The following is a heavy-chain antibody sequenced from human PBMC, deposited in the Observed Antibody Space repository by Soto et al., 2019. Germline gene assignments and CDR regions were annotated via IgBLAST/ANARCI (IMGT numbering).Heavy chain of an antibody. Sequence: ASVKVSCKASGYTFTSYGISWVRQAPGQGLEWMGWISAYNGNTNYAQKLQGRVTMATDTSTSTAYMELRSLRSDDTAVYYCARCSGTILYDAFDIWGQGTMVTVSS. CDR3: ARCSGTILYDAFDI. CDR1: GYTFTSYG. D-gene: IGHD1-1*01. CDR2: ISAYNGNT. V-gene: IGHV1-18*01. J-gene: IGHJ3*02.